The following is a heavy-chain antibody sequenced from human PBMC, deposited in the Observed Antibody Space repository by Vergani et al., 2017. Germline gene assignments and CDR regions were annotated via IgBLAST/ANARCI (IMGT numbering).Heavy chain of an antibody. CDR2: IKSKTDGGTT. J-gene: IGHJ4*02. Sequence: EVQLVESGGGLVKPGGSLRLSCAASGFTFSNAWMSWVRQAPGKGLEWVGRIKSKTDGGTTDYAAPVKGRFTISRDDSKNTLYLQMNSLKTEDTAVYYCTSQYYYDSSGYYPDYWGQGTLVTVSS. D-gene: IGHD3-22*01. CDR1: GFTFSNAW. V-gene: IGHV3-15*01. CDR3: TSQYYYDSSGYYPDY.